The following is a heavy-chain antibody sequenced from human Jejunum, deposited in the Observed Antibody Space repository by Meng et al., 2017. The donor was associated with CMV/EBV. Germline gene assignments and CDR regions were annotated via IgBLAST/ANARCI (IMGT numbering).Heavy chain of an antibody. V-gene: IGHV3-30*04. J-gene: IGHJ4*02. Sequence: GFTLSDYGMHWVRQAPGKGLEWVAVISLDGRNSYYADSVEGRFTISRDDSVDTMYLQMDSLQTEDSAVYFCTTDRGGWVAADDYWGQGTLVTVSS. CDR1: GFTLSDYG. D-gene: IGHD3-10*01. CDR2: ISLDGRNS. CDR3: TTDRGGWVAADDY.